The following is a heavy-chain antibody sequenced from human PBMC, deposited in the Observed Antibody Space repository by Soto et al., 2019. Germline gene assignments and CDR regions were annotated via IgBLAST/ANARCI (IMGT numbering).Heavy chain of an antibody. Sequence: QVQLVESGGGVVQPGRSLRLSCAASGFTFSSYGMHWVRQAPGKVLEWVALIWYDGSIKYYADSVKGRFTISRDNSKNTLYLQMISLRAEDTAVYYCAREALQYSYYYGMDVWGQGTTVTVSS. J-gene: IGHJ6*02. CDR2: IWYDGSIK. V-gene: IGHV3-33*01. CDR3: AREALQYSYYYGMDV. D-gene: IGHD4-4*01. CDR1: GFTFSSYG.